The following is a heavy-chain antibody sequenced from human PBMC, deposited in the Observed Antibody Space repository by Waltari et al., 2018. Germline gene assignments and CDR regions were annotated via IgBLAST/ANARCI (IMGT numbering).Heavy chain of an antibody. Sequence: QLQLQESGPGLVKPSETLSLTCTVSGGSIRSSSYYWGWLRQPPGKGLEWIGSIYYSGSTYYNPSLKSRVTISVDTSKNQFSLKLSSVTAADTAVYYCARRQWIQLWLTFDYWGQGTLVTVSS. D-gene: IGHD5-18*01. J-gene: IGHJ4*02. V-gene: IGHV4-39*01. CDR1: GGSIRSSSYY. CDR3: ARRQWIQLWLTFDY. CDR2: IYYSGST.